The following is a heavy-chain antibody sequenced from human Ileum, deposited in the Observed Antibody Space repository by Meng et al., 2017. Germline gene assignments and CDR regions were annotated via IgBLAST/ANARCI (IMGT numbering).Heavy chain of an antibody. J-gene: IGHJ3*01. CDR1: DFTFSSYW. CDR2: IKQDGSER. V-gene: IGHV3-7*01. Sequence: GGSLRLSCAAFDFTFSSYWMGWVRQAPGKGLEWVANIKQDGSERNYVDSVKGPSTISRDNAKNSLYLQMTSLRDEDTAVYYCTSFHLWGQGTMVTVSS. CDR3: TSFHL.